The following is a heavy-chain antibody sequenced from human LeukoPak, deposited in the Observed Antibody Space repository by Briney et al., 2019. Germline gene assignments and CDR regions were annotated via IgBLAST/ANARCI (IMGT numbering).Heavy chain of an antibody. J-gene: IGHJ4*02. V-gene: IGHV5-10-1*01. Sequence: GESLKISCKGSGYTFTSYWITWVRQMPGKGLEWMGRIDPSDSYTNYSPSFQGHVTISADKSINTAYLQWSSLRASDTAMYFCARQKSPIIPTATVDYWGRGTLATVSS. CDR2: IDPSDSYT. D-gene: IGHD2-2*01. CDR3: ARQKSPIIPTATVDY. CDR1: GYTFTSYW.